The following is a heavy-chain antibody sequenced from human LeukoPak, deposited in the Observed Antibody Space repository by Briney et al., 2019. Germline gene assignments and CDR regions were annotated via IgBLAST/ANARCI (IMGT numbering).Heavy chain of an antibody. V-gene: IGHV1-2*02. CDR3: ARDDGVASPLNWFDP. CDR1: GYTFTGYF. D-gene: IGHD2-15*01. J-gene: IGHJ5*02. CDR2: INPNSGDT. Sequence: ASVKVSFKASGYTFTGYFIHWVRQAPGQGLEWMGWINPNSGDTNYAQKFQGRVTMTRDTSVSTTYMELSRLRSNDTAVYYCARDDGVASPLNWFDPWGQGTLVTVSS.